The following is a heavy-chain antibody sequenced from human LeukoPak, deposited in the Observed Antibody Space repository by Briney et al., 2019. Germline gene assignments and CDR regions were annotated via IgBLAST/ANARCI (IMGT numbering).Heavy chain of an antibody. CDR2: IYTSGST. Sequence: PSETLSLTCTVSGGSISSYYWSWIRQPAGKGLEWIGRIYTSGSTNYNPSLKSRVTMSVDTSKNQFSLKLSSVTAADAAVYYCARGSITVTTYYYYYGMDVWGQGTTVTVSS. J-gene: IGHJ6*02. V-gene: IGHV4-4*07. CDR3: ARGSITVTTYYYYYGMDV. D-gene: IGHD4-17*01. CDR1: GGSISSYY.